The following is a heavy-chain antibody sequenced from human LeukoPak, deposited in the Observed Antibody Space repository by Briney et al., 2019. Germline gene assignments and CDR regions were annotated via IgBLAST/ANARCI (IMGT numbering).Heavy chain of an antibody. CDR2: IFDSGAPS. Sequence: GSLRLSCVASGITFRHHAMNWVRQAPGKGLEWVSSIFDSGAPSYYADSVKGRFTISRDNSKNTLYLQLQSLRAEDTAVYFCAKGRGSEKSASNYWGQGTLVTVSS. CDR3: AKGRGSEKSASNY. CDR1: GITFRHHA. J-gene: IGHJ4*02. V-gene: IGHV3-23*01. D-gene: IGHD3-10*01.